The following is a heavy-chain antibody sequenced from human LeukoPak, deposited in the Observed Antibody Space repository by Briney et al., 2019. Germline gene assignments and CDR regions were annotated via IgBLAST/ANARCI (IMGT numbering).Heavy chain of an antibody. Sequence: PGGSLRLSCAASGFTVTSSYMNWVRQAPGKGLEWVSIVYSEGTTYYADSVKGRFTISRDNSKNTLYLQMNSLRAEDTAVYYCARVLATAGGYWGQGTLVTVSS. D-gene: IGHD5-12*01. V-gene: IGHV3-53*01. J-gene: IGHJ4*02. CDR2: VYSEGTT. CDR1: GFTVTSSY. CDR3: ARVLATAGGY.